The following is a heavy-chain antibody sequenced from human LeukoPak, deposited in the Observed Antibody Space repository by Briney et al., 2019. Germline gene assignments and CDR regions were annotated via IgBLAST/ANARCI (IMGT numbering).Heavy chain of an antibody. CDR2: ISSSGSTI. J-gene: IGHJ3*02. CDR1: GFTFSSYE. V-gene: IGHV3-48*03. CDR3: ARDWEEGNAFDI. D-gene: IGHD1-26*01. Sequence: GGSLRLSCAASGFTFSSYEMNWVRQAPGKGLEWVSYISSSGSTIYYADSVKGRFTISRDNAKNTLYLQMNSLRAEDTAVYYCARDWEEGNAFDIWGQGTMVTVSS.